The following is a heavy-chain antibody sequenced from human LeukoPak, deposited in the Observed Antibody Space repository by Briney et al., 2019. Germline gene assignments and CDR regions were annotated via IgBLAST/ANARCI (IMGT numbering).Heavy chain of an antibody. Sequence: VKVSCKASGGTFSSYAISWVRQAPGQGLEWMGGIIPIFGTANYAQKFQGRVTITTDESTSTAYIELSSLRSEDTAVYYCAREAVCTNGVCSREYGFDIWGQGAMVTVSS. J-gene: IGHJ3*02. D-gene: IGHD2-8*01. V-gene: IGHV1-69*13. CDR2: IIPIFGTA. CDR1: GGTFSSYA. CDR3: AREAVCTNGVCSREYGFDI.